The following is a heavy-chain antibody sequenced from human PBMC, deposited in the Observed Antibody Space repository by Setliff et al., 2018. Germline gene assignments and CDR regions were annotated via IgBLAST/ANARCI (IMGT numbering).Heavy chain of an antibody. CDR2: IHYSGST. V-gene: IGHV4-61*05. Sequence: SETLSRTCRVSGGSISSGNYYWGLIRQPPGKGLEWIGYIHYSGSTNYNPSLKSRGTISLDTSKNQFSLKLTSVTAADTAIYYCARTGTNYSYSCMDVWGKGTTVTVSS. J-gene: IGHJ6*03. D-gene: IGHD2-15*01. CDR3: ARTGTNYSYSCMDV. CDR1: GGSISSGNYY.